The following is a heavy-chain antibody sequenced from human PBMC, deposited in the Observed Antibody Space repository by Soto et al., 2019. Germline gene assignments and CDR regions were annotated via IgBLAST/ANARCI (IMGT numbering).Heavy chain of an antibody. J-gene: IGHJ4*01. Sequence: LRLSCAASGFSFSSYWMSWVRQASGKGLEWVANIKQDGSEKYYVDSVKGRFTLSRDNAKNSLQLQMSSLRDEDTAIYFCARVAYGNGWIFDYWGQGTLVTVSS. CDR3: ARVAYGNGWIFDY. D-gene: IGHD6-19*01. CDR1: GFSFSSYW. V-gene: IGHV3-7*01. CDR2: IKQDGSEK.